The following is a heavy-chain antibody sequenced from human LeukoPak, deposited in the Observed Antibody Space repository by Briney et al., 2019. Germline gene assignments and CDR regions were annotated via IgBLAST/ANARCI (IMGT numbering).Heavy chain of an antibody. V-gene: IGHV1-69*13. J-gene: IGHJ4*02. CDR1: GGTFSSYA. Sequence: SVKVSCKASGGTFSSYAISWVRQAPGQGLEWMGGIIPIFGTANYAQKFQGRVTIAADESTSTAYMELSSLRSEDTAVYYCARGGSSSWSDGYYFDYWGQGTLVTVSS. D-gene: IGHD6-13*01. CDR2: IIPIFGTA. CDR3: ARGGSSSWSDGYYFDY.